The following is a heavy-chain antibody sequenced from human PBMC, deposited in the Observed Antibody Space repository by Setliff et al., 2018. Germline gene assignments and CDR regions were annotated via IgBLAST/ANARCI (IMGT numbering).Heavy chain of an antibody. CDR1: GGTFSDYG. D-gene: IGHD3-22*01. CDR2: TIPIFGTT. Sequence: SVKVSCKASGGTFSDYGISWVRQAPGQGLEWMGGTIPIFGTTDYAQKFQGRVTIITDESTSTAFMQLSSLRSEDTAVYYCVREGVDSRSSTDFRYYMDVWGKGATVTVSS. J-gene: IGHJ6*03. CDR3: VREGVDSRSSTDFRYYMDV. V-gene: IGHV1-69*05.